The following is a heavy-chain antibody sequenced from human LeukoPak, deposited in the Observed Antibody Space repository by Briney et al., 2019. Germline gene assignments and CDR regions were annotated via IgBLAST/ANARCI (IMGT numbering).Heavy chain of an antibody. CDR2: INPNSGGT. CDR1: GYTFTGYY. Sequence: ALVKVSCKASGYTFTGYYMHWVRQAPGQGLEWMGWINPNSGGTNYAQKFQGRVTMTRDTSISTAYMELSRLRSDDTAVFYCARVRADSSGWYGSYNHWGQGTLVTVSS. J-gene: IGHJ5*02. V-gene: IGHV1-2*02. D-gene: IGHD6-19*01. CDR3: ARVRADSSGWYGSYNH.